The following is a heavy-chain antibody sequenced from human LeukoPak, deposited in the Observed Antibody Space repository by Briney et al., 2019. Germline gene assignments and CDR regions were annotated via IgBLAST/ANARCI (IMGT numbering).Heavy chain of an antibody. V-gene: IGHV1-69*05. D-gene: IGHD4-11*01. J-gene: IGHJ4*02. CDR2: IIPIFGTA. CDR1: GGTYSSYA. Sequence: SVKVSCKASGGTYSSYAISWVRQAPGQGLEWMGRIIPIFGTANYAQKFQGRVTITTDESTSTAYMELSSLRSEDTAVYYCARGHSKYGGDFDYWGQGTLVTVSS. CDR3: ARGHSKYGGDFDY.